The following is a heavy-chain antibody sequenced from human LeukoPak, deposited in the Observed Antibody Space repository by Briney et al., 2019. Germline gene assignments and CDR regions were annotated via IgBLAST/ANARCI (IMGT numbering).Heavy chain of an antibody. V-gene: IGHV1-18*01. J-gene: IGHJ5*02. CDR1: GYTFISYG. CDR3: GRDDREVAGSWFDP. D-gene: IGHD6-19*01. CDR2: ISAYTGNT. Sequence: ASVKVSCKASGYTFISYGISWVRQAPGQGLEWMGWISAYTGNTNYAQKLQGRVTMTTDTSTSTAYMELRSLRSDDTAVYYCGRDDREVAGSWFDPWGQGTLVTVSS.